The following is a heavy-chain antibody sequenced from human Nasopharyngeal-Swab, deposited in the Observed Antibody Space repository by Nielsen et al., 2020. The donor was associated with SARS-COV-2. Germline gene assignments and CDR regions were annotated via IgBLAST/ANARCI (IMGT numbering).Heavy chain of an antibody. CDR2: ISSSATYI. Sequence: GESLKISCVVSGFTVTTYTMNWARQAPGKGLEWVSSISSSATYIYYADSVKGRFTISRDNAKNSLYLQMNSLRVGDTAVYYCAREVAGRGVDYWGQGTLVTVSS. CDR3: AREVAGRGVDY. J-gene: IGHJ4*02. CDR1: GFTVTTYT. V-gene: IGHV3-21*01. D-gene: IGHD2-15*01.